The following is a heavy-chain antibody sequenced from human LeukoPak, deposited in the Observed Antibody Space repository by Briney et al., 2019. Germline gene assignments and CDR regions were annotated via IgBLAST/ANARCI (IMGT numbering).Heavy chain of an antibody. CDR3: AGDWGVSARPGYMDV. D-gene: IGHD6-6*01. V-gene: IGHV4-39*07. J-gene: IGHJ6*03. CDR1: GGSISSSSYY. Sequence: SETLSLTCTVSGGSISSSSYYWGWIRQPPGKGLEWIGSIYYSGSTYYNPSLKSRVTISVDTSKNQFSLRLSSVTAADTAVYYCAGDWGVSARPGYMDVWGKGTTVTVSS. CDR2: IYYSGST.